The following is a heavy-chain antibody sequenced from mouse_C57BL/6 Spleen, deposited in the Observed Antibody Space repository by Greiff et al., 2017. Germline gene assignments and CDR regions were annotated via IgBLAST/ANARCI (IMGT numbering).Heavy chain of an antibody. CDR2: ISDGGSYT. Sequence: EVKLVESGGGLVKPGGSLKLSCAASGFTFSSYAMSWVRQTPEKRLEWVATISDGGSYTYYPDNVKGRFTISRDNAKNNLYLQMSHLKSEDTAMYYCARDENYYGSRLFDYWGQGTTLTVSS. CDR3: ARDENYYGSRLFDY. D-gene: IGHD1-1*01. CDR1: GFTFSSYA. V-gene: IGHV5-4*01. J-gene: IGHJ2*01.